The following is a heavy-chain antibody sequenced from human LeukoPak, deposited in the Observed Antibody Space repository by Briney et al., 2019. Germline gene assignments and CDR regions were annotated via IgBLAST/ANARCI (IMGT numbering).Heavy chain of an antibody. J-gene: IGHJ4*02. V-gene: IGHV3-7*01. CDR2: IKQDESAK. CDR3: ARDTDGSLDY. D-gene: IGHD5-24*01. CDR1: GFTLSGYS. Sequence: GGSLRLSCAASGFTLSGYSMNWVRQAPGQGLEWVANIKQDESAKHYSDSVKGRFTISRDNAKNSLFLQMNGLRAEDSALYYCARDTDGSLDYWGQGTLVTVSS.